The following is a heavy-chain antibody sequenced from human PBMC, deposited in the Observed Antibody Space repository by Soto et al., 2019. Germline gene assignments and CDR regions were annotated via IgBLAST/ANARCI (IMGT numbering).Heavy chain of an antibody. Sequence: QVQLQESGPGLVKPSETLSLTCTVSGDSISSYYWSWIRQPPGKGLEWIGYIHYSGSTNYNPSLNSRVTISVDTSKNQFSLRLSSVTAADTAVYYCARHETRHGDYDYWGQGTLVTVSS. D-gene: IGHD4-17*01. J-gene: IGHJ4*02. CDR1: GDSISSYY. V-gene: IGHV4-59*08. CDR3: ARHETRHGDYDY. CDR2: IHYSGST.